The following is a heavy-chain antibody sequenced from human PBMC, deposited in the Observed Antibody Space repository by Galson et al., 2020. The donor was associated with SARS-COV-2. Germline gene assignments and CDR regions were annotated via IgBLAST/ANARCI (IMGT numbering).Heavy chain of an antibody. CDR1: GGSISSGGYY. D-gene: IGHD2-2*01. CDR2: IYYSGST. Sequence: SETLSLTCTVSGGSISSGGYYWSWIRQHPGKGLEWIGYIYYSGSTYYNPSLKSRVTISVDTSKNQFSLKLSSVTAADTAVYYCARCSSTSKNYYYYYMDVWGKGTTVTVSS. V-gene: IGHV4-31*03. CDR3: ARCSSTSKNYYYYYMDV. J-gene: IGHJ6*03.